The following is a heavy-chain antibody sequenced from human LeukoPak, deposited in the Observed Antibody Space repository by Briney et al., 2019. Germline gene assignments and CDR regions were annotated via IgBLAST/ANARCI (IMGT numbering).Heavy chain of an antibody. CDR1: GFTFSSYD. D-gene: IGHD1-26*01. CDR3: ARDGSLTVGGPNNWFDP. Sequence: PGGSLRLSCAASGFTFSSYDVHWVRQAPGKGLEWVSGIWFDGSNTYYADSVKGRFTISRDNSKNTPYLQMNSLRVEDTAVYYCARDGSLTVGGPNNWFDPWGQGTLVTVSS. J-gene: IGHJ5*02. CDR2: IWFDGSNT. V-gene: IGHV3-33*01.